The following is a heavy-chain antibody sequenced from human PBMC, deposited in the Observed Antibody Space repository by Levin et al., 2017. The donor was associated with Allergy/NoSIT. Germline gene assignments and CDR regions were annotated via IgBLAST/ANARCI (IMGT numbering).Heavy chain of an antibody. D-gene: IGHD6-13*01. V-gene: IGHV3-7*04. CDR3: ARDGKQKLGFES. CDR2: IKQDGSDK. J-gene: IGHJ4*02. Sequence: PGESLKISCAASGFTFSDYWMSWVRQAPGKGLEWVANIKQDGSDKNYVDSVKGRFTISRDNAKKSLYLQLDSLRVEDTAVYYCARDGKQKLGFESWGQGTLVTVSS. CDR1: GFTFSDYW.